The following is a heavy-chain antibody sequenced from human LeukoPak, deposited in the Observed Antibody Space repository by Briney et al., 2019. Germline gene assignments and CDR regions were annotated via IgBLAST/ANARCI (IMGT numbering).Heavy chain of an antibody. Sequence: GESLKISCKGSGYSFTSYWIGWVRQMPGKGLEWMGIIYPGDSDTRYSPSFQGQVTISADKSISTAYLQWSSLKASDTAMYYCARTYYYDSSGYYYAYAFDIWGQGTMVTVSS. CDR3: ARTYYYDSSGYYYAYAFDI. CDR2: IYPGDSDT. D-gene: IGHD3-22*01. J-gene: IGHJ3*02. CDR1: GYSFTSYW. V-gene: IGHV5-51*01.